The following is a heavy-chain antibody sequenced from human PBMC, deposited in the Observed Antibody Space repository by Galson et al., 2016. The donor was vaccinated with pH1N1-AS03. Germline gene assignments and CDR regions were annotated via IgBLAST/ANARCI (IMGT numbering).Heavy chain of an antibody. V-gene: IGHV3-7*03. CDR1: GFPFSGHW. CDR2: IKQDGSDK. CDR3: EKAVAGSLNLYYYYGADV. J-gene: IGHJ6*02. Sequence: SLRLSCAASGFPFSGHWMTWVRQAAGKGLEWVASIKQDGSDKHYVDSVKGRFTISKDNAKNSLYLQMNSLRPEDTAVYYCEKAVAGSLNLYYYYGADVWGQGTTVTVSS. D-gene: IGHD6-19*01.